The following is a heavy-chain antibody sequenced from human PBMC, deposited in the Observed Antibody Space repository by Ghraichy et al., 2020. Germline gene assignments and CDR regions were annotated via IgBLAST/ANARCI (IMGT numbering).Heavy chain of an antibody. Sequence: LSLTCAASGFTFSSYWMHWVRQAPGKGLVWVSRINSDGSSTSYADSVKGRFTISRDNAKNTLYLQMNSRRAEDTAGYYCARRGFWSGHLYYYYGMDVWGQGTTVTVSS. D-gene: IGHD3-3*01. CDR1: GFTFSSYW. J-gene: IGHJ6*02. V-gene: IGHV3-74*01. CDR3: ARRGFWSGHLYYYYGMDV. CDR2: INSDGSST.